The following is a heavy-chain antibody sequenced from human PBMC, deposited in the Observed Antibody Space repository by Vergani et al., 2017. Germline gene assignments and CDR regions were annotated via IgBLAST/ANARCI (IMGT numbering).Heavy chain of an antibody. V-gene: IGHV4-31*03. CDR1: GGSISSGGYY. Sequence: QVQLQESGPGLVKPSQTLSLTCTVSGGSISSGGYYWSWIRQHPGKGLEWIGYIYYSGSTYDNPSLKSRVTISVDTSKNQFSLKLSSVTAADTAVYYCARDHIIVVVPANTDYYGMDVWGQGTTVTVSS. J-gene: IGHJ6*02. CDR3: ARDHIIVVVPANTDYYGMDV. CDR2: IYYSGST. D-gene: IGHD2-2*01.